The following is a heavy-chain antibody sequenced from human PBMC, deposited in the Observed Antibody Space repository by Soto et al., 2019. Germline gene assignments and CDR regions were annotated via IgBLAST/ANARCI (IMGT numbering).Heavy chain of an antibody. J-gene: IGHJ6*02. Sequence: ASVKVSCKASGYTFTSYGISWVRQAPGQGLEWMGWISAYNGNTNYAQKLQGRVTMTTDTSTSTAYMELRSLRSDDTAVYYCARDPPWKNVAVPYYYYGMDVWGQGTTVTVSS. CDR3: ARDPPWKNVAVPYYYYGMDV. D-gene: IGHD6-19*01. V-gene: IGHV1-18*04. CDR1: GYTFTSYG. CDR2: ISAYNGNT.